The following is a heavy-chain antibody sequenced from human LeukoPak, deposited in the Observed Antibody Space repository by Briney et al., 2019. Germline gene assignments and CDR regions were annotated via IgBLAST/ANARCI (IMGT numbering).Heavy chain of an antibody. V-gene: IGHV3-33*06. CDR2: IWYDGSNK. CDR1: GFTFSSYG. Sequence: PGGFLRLSCAASGFTFSSYGMHWVRQAPGKGLEWVAVIWYDGSNKYYADSVKGRFTISRDNSKNTLYLQMNSLRAEDTAVYYCAKGTTVTTSWAAVWGKGTTVTVSS. CDR3: AKGTTVTTSWAAV. D-gene: IGHD4-17*01. J-gene: IGHJ6*04.